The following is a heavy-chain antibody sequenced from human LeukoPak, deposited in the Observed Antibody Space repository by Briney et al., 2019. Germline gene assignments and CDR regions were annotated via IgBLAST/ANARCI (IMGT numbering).Heavy chain of an antibody. Sequence: ASVKVSCKASGYTFTSYYMHWVRQAPGQGLEWMGIINPSGSSTSYAQKFQGRVTMTRDTSTSPVYMELSSLRSEDTAVYYCARDGGVAAAGSSHDAFDIWGQGTMVTVSS. CDR2: INPSGSST. J-gene: IGHJ3*02. V-gene: IGHV1-46*01. CDR1: GYTFTSYY. D-gene: IGHD6-13*01. CDR3: ARDGGVAAAGSSHDAFDI.